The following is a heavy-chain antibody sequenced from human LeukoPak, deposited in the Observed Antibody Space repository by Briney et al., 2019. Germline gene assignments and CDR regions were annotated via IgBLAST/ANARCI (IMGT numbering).Heavy chain of an antibody. Sequence: PGGSLRLSCAASRFTFSSYTMNWVRQAPGKGLEWVSYISSSSSTIYYADSVKGRFTISRDNAKNSLYLQMNSLRDEDTAVYYCARYVDTTMLTWGQGTLVTVSS. J-gene: IGHJ4*02. CDR2: ISSSSSTI. V-gene: IGHV3-48*02. CDR1: RFTFSSYT. D-gene: IGHD5-18*01. CDR3: ARYVDTTMLT.